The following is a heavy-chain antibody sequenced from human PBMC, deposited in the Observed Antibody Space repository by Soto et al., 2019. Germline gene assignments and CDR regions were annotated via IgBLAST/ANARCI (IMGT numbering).Heavy chain of an antibody. CDR3: ARASRRITIFGVAHYYYGMDV. CDR1: GYTFTSYD. CDR2: MNPNSGNT. J-gene: IGHJ6*02. Sequence: ASVKVSCKASGYTFTSYDINWVRQATGQGLEWMGWMNPNSGNTGYAQKCQGRVTMTRNTSISTAYMELSRLRSEDTAVYYCARASRRITIFGVAHYYYGMDVWGQGTTVTVAS. V-gene: IGHV1-8*01. D-gene: IGHD3-3*01.